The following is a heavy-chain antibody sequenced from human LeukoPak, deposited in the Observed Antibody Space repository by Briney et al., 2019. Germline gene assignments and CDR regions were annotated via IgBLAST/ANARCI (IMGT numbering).Heavy chain of an antibody. Sequence: GGSLRLSCAASGFTFSSYSMNWVRQAPGKGLEWVSSISSSSSYTYYADSVKGRFTISRDNAKNSLYLQMNSLRAEDTAVYYCARLAAAGTGDYWGQGTLVTVSS. CDR3: ARLAAAGTGDY. CDR2: ISSSSSYT. CDR1: GFTFSSYS. V-gene: IGHV3-21*01. J-gene: IGHJ4*02. D-gene: IGHD6-13*01.